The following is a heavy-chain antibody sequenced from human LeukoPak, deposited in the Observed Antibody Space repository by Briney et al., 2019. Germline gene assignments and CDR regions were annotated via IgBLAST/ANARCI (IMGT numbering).Heavy chain of an antibody. V-gene: IGHV4-34*01. CDR3: ARGIPTYRSGYYTGYYYYYMDV. J-gene: IGHJ6*03. CDR1: GGSFSGYY. Sequence: SETLSLTCAVYGGSFSGYYWSWIRQPPGKGLDGMGEFNHSERTNYNPSLKSRVTISVDTSKNQFSLKLSSVTAADTAVYYCARGIPTYRSGYYTGYYYYYMDVWGKGTTVTVSS. D-gene: IGHD3-3*01. CDR2: FNHSERT.